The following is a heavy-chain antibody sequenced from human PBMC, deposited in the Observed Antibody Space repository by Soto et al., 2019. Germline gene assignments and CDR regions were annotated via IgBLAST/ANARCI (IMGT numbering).Heavy chain of an antibody. J-gene: IGHJ4*02. CDR1: GFTFSSYA. D-gene: IGHD5-12*01. Sequence: QVQLVESGGGVVQPGRSLRLSCAASGFTFSSYAMHWVRQAPGKGLEWVAVISYDGSNKYYADSVKGRFTISRDNSKNTLYVQMNSVRSADTAVYYCARGERWLQFDYWGQGTLVTVSS. CDR3: ARGERWLQFDY. V-gene: IGHV3-30-3*01. CDR2: ISYDGSNK.